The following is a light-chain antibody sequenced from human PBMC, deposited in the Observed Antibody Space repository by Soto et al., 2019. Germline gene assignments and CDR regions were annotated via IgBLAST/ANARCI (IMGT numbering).Light chain of an antibody. J-gene: IGLJ2*01. Sequence: SYELTQPPSVSVSPGQTVNVTCSGEKLGDKYASWYQQKSGQSPVLVIYQDSKRPSTIPERFSGSNSGTTATLTISGTEALDEADYYCQTWDSTSVLFGGGTKLTVL. CDR2: QDS. CDR1: KLGDKY. CDR3: QTWDSTSVL. V-gene: IGLV3-1*01.